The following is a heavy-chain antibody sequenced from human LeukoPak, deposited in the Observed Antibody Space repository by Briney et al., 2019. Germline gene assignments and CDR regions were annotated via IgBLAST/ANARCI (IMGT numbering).Heavy chain of an antibody. CDR1: GFIFSNSI. CDR3: VRDQFYAFDV. CDR2: IRTSGGVV. Sequence: GGSLRLSCAASGFIFSNSIMSWVRQAPGKGLEWISYIRTSGGVVSYTDSVRGRFTISTDSAKNSLYLQMNSLRDDDTAVYYCVRDQFYAFDVWGQGTMVTVSS. J-gene: IGHJ3*01. V-gene: IGHV3-48*02.